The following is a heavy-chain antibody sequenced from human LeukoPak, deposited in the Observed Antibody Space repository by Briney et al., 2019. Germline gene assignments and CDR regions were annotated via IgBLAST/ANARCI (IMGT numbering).Heavy chain of an antibody. CDR1: GGSISSYY. CDR3: AGTSFYVTGGQYDDS. J-gene: IGHJ5*02. D-gene: IGHD2-8*02. CDR2: INVAGGI. V-gene: IGHV4-34*01. Sequence: SETLSLTCTVSGGSISSYYWLWIRQPPGKGLEWIGDINVAGGIKSNPSLKSRVTMSIDTSKNQFSLNLTSVTAADTAIYYCAGTSFYVTGGQYDDSWSQGTLVTVSS.